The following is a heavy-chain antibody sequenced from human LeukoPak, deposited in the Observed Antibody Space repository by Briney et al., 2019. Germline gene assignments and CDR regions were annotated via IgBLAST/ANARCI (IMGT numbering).Heavy chain of an antibody. CDR2: IYPGDSDT. Sequence: GESLKISCKGSGYSFTSYWIGWVREMPGKGLEWMGIIYPGDSDTRYSPSFQGQVTISADKSISTAYLQWSSLKASDTAMYYCARPLVVVPAAQLGAFDIWGQGTMVTVSS. CDR1: GYSFTSYW. CDR3: ARPLVVVPAAQLGAFDI. J-gene: IGHJ3*02. V-gene: IGHV5-51*01. D-gene: IGHD2-2*01.